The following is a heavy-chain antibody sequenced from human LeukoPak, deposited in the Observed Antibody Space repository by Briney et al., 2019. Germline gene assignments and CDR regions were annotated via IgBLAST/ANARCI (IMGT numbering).Heavy chain of an antibody. V-gene: IGHV3-7*01. J-gene: IGHJ6*03. CDR1: GFIFSDYW. CDR2: IKHDGSEK. CDR3: ARRYGSSVYYSYHMDV. Sequence: GGSLRLSCAASGFIFSDYWMSWVRQVPGKGLECVANIKHDGSEKYYVDSVKGRFTISRDNAKSSLYLQMSSLRAEDTAVYYCARRYGSSVYYSYHMDVWGKGTTVTVSS. D-gene: IGHD6-13*01.